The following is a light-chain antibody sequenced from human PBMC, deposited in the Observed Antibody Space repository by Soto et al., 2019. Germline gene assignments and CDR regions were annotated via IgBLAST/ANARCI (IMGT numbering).Light chain of an antibody. J-gene: IGKJ1*01. CDR1: PSVSRAY. V-gene: IGKV3-20*01. Sequence: EIVLTQSPGTLSLSPGERATLFCRASPSVSRAYLAWYQQRPGQAPRILIYGAFIRATGIPDRFSGSGSGTDFTLTISRLEPEDFALYYCQHYGSSPQTFGQGTKVEIK. CDR2: GAF. CDR3: QHYGSSPQT.